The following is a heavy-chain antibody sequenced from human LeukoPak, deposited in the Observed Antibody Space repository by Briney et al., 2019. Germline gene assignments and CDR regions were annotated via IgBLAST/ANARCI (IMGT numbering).Heavy chain of an antibody. CDR3: AREGRRYCSSTSCRD. CDR2: IYYSGGT. CDR1: GGSISSYY. D-gene: IGHD2-2*01. V-gene: IGHV4-59*01. J-gene: IGHJ4*02. Sequence: SETLSPTCTVSGGSISSYYWSWIRQPPGKGLEWIGYIYYSGGTNYNPSLKSRVTISIDTSKNQFSLKLTSVTAADTAVYYCAREGRRYCSSTSCRDWGQGTLVTVSS.